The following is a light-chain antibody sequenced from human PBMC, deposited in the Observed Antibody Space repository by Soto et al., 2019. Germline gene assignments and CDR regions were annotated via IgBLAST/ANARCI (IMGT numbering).Light chain of an antibody. CDR3: QQSYTSPVT. V-gene: IGKV1-39*01. CDR2: AAS. Sequence: DIQMTQSPSSLSVSVGDRVTITCRASQTIDTYLNWYEQKPGKAPKLLIYAASTLQSGVPSRFSGGGSGTDFTLTISSPQPEDFGTYYCQQSYTSPVTFGGGTRVEIK. J-gene: IGKJ4*01. CDR1: QTIDTY.